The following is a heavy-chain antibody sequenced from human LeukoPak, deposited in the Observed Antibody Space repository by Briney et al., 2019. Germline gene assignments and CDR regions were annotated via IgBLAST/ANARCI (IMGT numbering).Heavy chain of an antibody. Sequence: TGGSLRLSCAASGFTFHHYSMHWVRQPPGKGLEWVSLISWDGGITYYADSVRGRFTISRDNSKHSLSLEMNSLRTEDTALYYGAKDSNTGGYSFDSWGQGTLVTVSS. J-gene: IGHJ4*02. V-gene: IGHV3-43*01. D-gene: IGHD5-12*01. CDR3: AKDSNTGGYSFDS. CDR2: ISWDGGIT. CDR1: GFTFHHYS.